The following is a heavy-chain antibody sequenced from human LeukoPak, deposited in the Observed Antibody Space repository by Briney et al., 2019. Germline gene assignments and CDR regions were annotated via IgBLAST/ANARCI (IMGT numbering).Heavy chain of an antibody. CDR3: AKANDLWFGEPLFDY. D-gene: IGHD3-10*01. CDR2: ISGSGGST. V-gene: IGHV3-23*01. Sequence: PGGSLRLSCAASGFTFSSYAMSWVRQAPGKGLEWVSAISGSGGSTYYADSVKGRFTISRDNSKNTLYLQMNSLRAEDTAVYYCAKANDLWFGEPLFDYWGQGTLVTVSS. CDR1: GFTFSSYA. J-gene: IGHJ4*02.